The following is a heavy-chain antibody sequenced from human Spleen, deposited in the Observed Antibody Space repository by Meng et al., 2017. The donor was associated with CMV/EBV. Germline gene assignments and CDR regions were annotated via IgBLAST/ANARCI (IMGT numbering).Heavy chain of an antibody. CDR3: EREGEGSASIEGTVNFDY. D-gene: IGHD6-6*01. CDR1: GGSSSSDSYF. CDR2: MFHTGGT. J-gene: IGHJ4*02. V-gene: IGHV4-39*07. Sequence: SETLSLTCAVSGGSSSSDSYFWGWLRQSPGRGLEWIGSMFHTGGTYYNPSIKRRVVLSVDTSKNQFSLKLSFVTAADTAVSYCEREGEGSASIEGTVNFDYWGQGTLVTVSS.